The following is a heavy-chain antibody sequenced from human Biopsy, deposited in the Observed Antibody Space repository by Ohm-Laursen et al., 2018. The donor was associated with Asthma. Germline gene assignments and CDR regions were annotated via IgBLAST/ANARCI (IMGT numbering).Heavy chain of an antibody. Sequence: SVKVSCKASGGMFGNYATSWVRQAPGLGLEWMGGISPIFGSSNYAQRFQGRVTITADIFTRTVYMELSSLSSDDTAVYYCASDFPKDYVRYNFQFWGQGTLVTVPS. V-gene: IGHV1-69*06. CDR2: ISPIFGSS. CDR3: ASDFPKDYVRYNFQF. J-gene: IGHJ4*02. CDR1: GGMFGNYA. D-gene: IGHD4-17*01.